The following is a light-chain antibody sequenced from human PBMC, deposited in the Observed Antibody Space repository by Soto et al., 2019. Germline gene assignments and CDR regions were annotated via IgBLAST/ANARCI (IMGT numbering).Light chain of an antibody. CDR2: GGS. J-gene: IGKJ1*01. V-gene: IGKV3-20*01. Sequence: DNVLTQSPGTLSLYPGERATLYCRASQSVSSNHLAWYQQKPGQAPRLLIYGGSSRATGIPVRFSGSGSETDFTLTITRLEPGDFAVYYCHQYGSSSWTFGQGTKVDIK. CDR3: HQYGSSSWT. CDR1: QSVSSNH.